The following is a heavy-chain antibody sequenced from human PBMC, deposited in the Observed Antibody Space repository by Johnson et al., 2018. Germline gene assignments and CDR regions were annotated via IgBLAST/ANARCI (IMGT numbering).Heavy chain of an antibody. V-gene: IGHV5-51*01. J-gene: IGHJ3*02. CDR2: IYPGASDT. CDR3: ARPRYQLLDPDAVDI. CDR1: GYSFTSYW. D-gene: IGHD2-2*02. Sequence: VQLVQSGAEVKKPGESLKISCKGSGYSFTSYWIGWVRQMPGKGLEWMGIIYPGASDTRYSPSFQGQVTISADKSISTAYLQWSSLKASDTAMYYCARPRYQLLDPDAVDIWGQGTMVTVSS.